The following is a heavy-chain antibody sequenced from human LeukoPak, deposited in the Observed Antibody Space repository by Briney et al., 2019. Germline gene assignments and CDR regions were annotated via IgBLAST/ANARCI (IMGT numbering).Heavy chain of an antibody. CDR2: TYYRSKWFN. D-gene: IGHD3-16*02. J-gene: IGHJ4*02. CDR3: ARASRLGELSLGY. CDR1: GDSVSSNSAA. V-gene: IGHV6-1*01. Sequence: SQTLSLTCAISGDSVSSNSAAWNWIRQSPSRGLEWLGRTYYRSKWFNDYALSVKSRITINPDTSKNQFSLRLTSVTAADTAVYYCARASRLGELSLGYWGQGTLVTVSS.